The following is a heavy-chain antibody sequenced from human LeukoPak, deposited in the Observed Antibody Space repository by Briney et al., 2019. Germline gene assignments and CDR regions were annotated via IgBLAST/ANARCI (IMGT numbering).Heavy chain of an antibody. J-gene: IGHJ4*02. Sequence: SETLSLTCAVYGGSFSGYYWSWIRQPPGKGLEWIGEINHSGGTNYNPSLKSRVTISVDTSKKQFSLKLSSVTAADTAVYYCVTYYFDSSGPKKNYWGQGTLVTVSS. CDR1: GGSFSGYY. V-gene: IGHV4-34*01. D-gene: IGHD3-22*01. CDR2: INHSGGT. CDR3: VTYYFDSSGPKKNY.